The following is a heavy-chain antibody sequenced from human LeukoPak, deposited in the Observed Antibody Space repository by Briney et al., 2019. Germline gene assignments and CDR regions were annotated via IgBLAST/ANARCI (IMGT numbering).Heavy chain of an antibody. D-gene: IGHD1-26*01. CDR2: ISYDGSNK. J-gene: IGHJ5*02. V-gene: IGHV3-30*18. CDR1: GFTFSSYG. CDR3: AKTIVGAAWFDP. Sequence: PGGSLRLSCAASGFTFSSYGMHWVRQAPGKGLEWVAVISYDGSNKYYAVSVKGRFTISRDNSKNTLYLQMNSLRAEDTAVYYCAKTIVGAAWFDPWGQGTLVTVSS.